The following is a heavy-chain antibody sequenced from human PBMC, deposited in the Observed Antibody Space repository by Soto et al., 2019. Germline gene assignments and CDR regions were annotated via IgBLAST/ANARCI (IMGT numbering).Heavy chain of an antibody. CDR2: ISPTGTFI. CDR3: ARGPENNSNYPLDY. D-gene: IGHD4-4*01. Sequence: GGSLRLSCAGTGFTFLTHTMNWGRQAPWKGLEWVSSISPTGTFIYYTDSVKGRFTIFRDNAKNSLSLQMNSLRAEDTAVYYCARGPENNSNYPLDYWGQGTLVTVS. V-gene: IGHV3-21*01. CDR1: GFTFLTHT. J-gene: IGHJ4*02.